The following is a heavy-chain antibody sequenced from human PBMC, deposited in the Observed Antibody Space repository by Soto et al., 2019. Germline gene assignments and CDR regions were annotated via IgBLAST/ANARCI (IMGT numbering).Heavy chain of an antibody. CDR1: VDSISSNSAA. Sequence: SQTLSLTCAISVDSISSNSAAWSWIRTSPSRGLEWLGRTYYRSKWYNDYAVSVKSRIAINPDTSKNQFSLQLNSVTPEDTAVYYCARDLSGDYDFWSGIPSYYYYMDVWGKGTTVTVSS. J-gene: IGHJ6*03. CDR3: ARDLSGDYDFWSGIPSYYYYMDV. V-gene: IGHV6-1*01. D-gene: IGHD3-3*01. CDR2: TYYRSKWYN.